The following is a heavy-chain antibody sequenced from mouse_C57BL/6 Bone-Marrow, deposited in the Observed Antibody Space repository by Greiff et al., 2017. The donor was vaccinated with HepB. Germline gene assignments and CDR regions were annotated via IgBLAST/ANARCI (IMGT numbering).Heavy chain of an antibody. V-gene: IGHV1-50*01. D-gene: IGHD1-1*01. Sequence: PLQQPGAELVKPGASVKLSCKASGYTFTSYWMQWVKQRPGQGLEWIGEIYPSDSYTNYNQKFKGKATLTLDTSSSTAYMQLRSLTSEASAVYSCARWGDFTTEGDYWGQGTTLTVSS. CDR1: GYTFTSYW. CDR3: ARWGDFTTEGDY. CDR2: IYPSDSYT. J-gene: IGHJ2*01.